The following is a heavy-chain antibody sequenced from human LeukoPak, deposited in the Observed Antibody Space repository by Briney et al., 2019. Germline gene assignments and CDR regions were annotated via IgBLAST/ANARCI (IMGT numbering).Heavy chain of an antibody. CDR1: GGSINSYY. CDR3: ARQVAYYYYMDV. V-gene: IGHV4-4*09. Sequence: SETLSLTCTVSGGSINSYYWSWIRQPPGKGLGWIGYIYTSGSTNYNPSLESRVTMSLDTSKNQFSLKLSSVTAADTAVYYCARQVAYYYYMDVWGKGTTVTVSS. CDR2: IYTSGST. J-gene: IGHJ6*03.